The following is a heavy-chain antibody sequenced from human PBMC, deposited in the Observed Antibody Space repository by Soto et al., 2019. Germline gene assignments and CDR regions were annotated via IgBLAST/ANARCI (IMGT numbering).Heavy chain of an antibody. J-gene: IGHJ5*02. V-gene: IGHV3-30*03. D-gene: IGHD6-19*01. CDR3: ARRLGGSGWYSGSAQQRRPDNWFDP. CDR1: GFTFSSYG. CDR2: ISYDGSNK. Sequence: LRLSCAASGFTFSSYGMHWVRQAPGKGLEWVAVISYDGSNKYYADSVKGRFTISRDNSKNTLYLQMNSLRAEDTAVYYCARRLGGSGWYSGSAQQRRPDNWFDPWGQGTLVTVSS.